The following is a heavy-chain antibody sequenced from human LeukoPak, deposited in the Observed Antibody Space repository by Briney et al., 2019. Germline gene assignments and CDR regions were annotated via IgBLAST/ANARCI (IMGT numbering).Heavy chain of an antibody. J-gene: IGHJ4*02. CDR2: IYTCGST. Sequence: PSESLSLTCTVSGGSISSGSYYWSWIRQPAGKGLEWIGRIYTCGSTNYNPSLKSRVTISVDTSKNQFSLKLSSVTAADTAVYYCARYDFWNGYTDYWGQGTLVTVSA. CDR3: ARYDFWNGYTDY. D-gene: IGHD3-3*01. V-gene: IGHV4-61*02. CDR1: GGSISSGSYY.